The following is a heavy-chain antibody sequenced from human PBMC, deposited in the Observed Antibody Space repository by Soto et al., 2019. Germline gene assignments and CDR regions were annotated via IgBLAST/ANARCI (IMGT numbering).Heavy chain of an antibody. CDR1: GFTFSSYA. V-gene: IGHV3-30-3*01. J-gene: IGHJ6*02. CDR2: ISYDGSNK. D-gene: IGHD3-3*01. CDR3: ARGGDFSAYYYYGMDV. Sequence: GGSLRLSCAASGFTFSSYAIHWVRQAPGKGLEWVAVISYDGSNKYYADSVKGRFTISRDNSKNTLYLQMNSLRAEDTAVYYCARGGDFSAYYYYGMDVWGQGTTVTVSS.